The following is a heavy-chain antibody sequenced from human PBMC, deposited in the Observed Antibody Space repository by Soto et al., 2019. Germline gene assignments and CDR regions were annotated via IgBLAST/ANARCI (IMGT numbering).Heavy chain of an antibody. CDR3: ARGGIAAADLMDV. CDR1: GFTFSSYG. CDR2: IWYDGSNK. D-gene: IGHD6-13*01. V-gene: IGHV3-33*01. J-gene: IGHJ6*02. Sequence: QVQLVESGAGVVQPGRSLRLSCAASGFTFSSYGMHWVRQAPGKGLEWVAVIWYDGSNKYYADSVKGRFTISRDNSKNTLYLQMNSLRAEDTAVYYCARGGIAAADLMDVWGQGTTVTVSS.